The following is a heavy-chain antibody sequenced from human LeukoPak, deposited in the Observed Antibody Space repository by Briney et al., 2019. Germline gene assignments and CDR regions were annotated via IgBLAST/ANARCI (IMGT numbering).Heavy chain of an antibody. D-gene: IGHD5-24*01. CDR3: ARDQGEMATISWDY. J-gene: IGHJ4*02. CDR1: GGSISSGGYY. Sequence: SQTLPLTFTVSGGSISSGGYYWSWIRQPPGKGLEWIGYIYHSGSTYYNPSLKSRVTISVDRSKNQFSLKLSSVTAADTAVYYCARDQGEMATISWDYWGQGTLVTVSS. V-gene: IGHV4-30-2*01. CDR2: IYHSGST.